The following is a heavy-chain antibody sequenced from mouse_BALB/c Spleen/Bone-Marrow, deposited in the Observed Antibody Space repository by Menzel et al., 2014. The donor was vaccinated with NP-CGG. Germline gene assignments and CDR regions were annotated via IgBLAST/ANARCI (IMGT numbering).Heavy chain of an antibody. Sequence: QVQLQQSGAELAKPGASAKMSCKASGYTFTSYWMHWVKQRPGQGLEWIGYIYPSTGYTEYNQKFKDKVTLTADKSSSTAYMQLSSLTSEDSAVYYCARDDYAYWGQGTLVTVSA. CDR1: GYTFTSYW. V-gene: IGHV1-7*01. J-gene: IGHJ3*01. CDR3: ARDDYAY. D-gene: IGHD2-4*01. CDR2: IYPSTGYT.